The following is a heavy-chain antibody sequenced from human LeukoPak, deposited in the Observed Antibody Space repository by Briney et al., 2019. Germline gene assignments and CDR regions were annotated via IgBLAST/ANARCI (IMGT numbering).Heavy chain of an antibody. CDR1: GFTFSSYS. V-gene: IGHV3-21*01. D-gene: IGHD3-22*01. CDR3: ARDGYYYDSSGYVDY. Sequence: PGGSLRLSCAASGFTFSSYSMNWVRQAPGKGLEWVSSISSSSSYIYYADSVKGRFTISRDNAKTSLYLQMNSLRAEDTAVYYCARDGYYYDSSGYVDYWGQGTLVTVSS. J-gene: IGHJ4*02. CDR2: ISSSSSYI.